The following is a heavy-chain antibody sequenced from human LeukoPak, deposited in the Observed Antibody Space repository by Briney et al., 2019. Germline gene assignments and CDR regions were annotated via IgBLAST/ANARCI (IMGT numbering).Heavy chain of an antibody. J-gene: IGHJ4*02. V-gene: IGHV1-2*05. D-gene: IGHD3-10*01. CDR2: INPHSGGT. Sequence: ASVKLSCNASGYTFTGYYMHWVRQAPGQGLEGMGRINPHSGGTNYAQKLQGRVNMTRETHNHSLHMEESRVRSDHGGVFSCERDKYYYGSGSRPLDYWGQGTLVTVSS. CDR1: GYTFTGYY. CDR3: ERDKYYYGSGSRPLDY.